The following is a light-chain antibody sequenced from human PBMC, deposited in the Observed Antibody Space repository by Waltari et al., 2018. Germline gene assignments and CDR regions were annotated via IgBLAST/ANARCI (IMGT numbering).Light chain of an antibody. CDR2: GAS. CDR1: QYVSGSY. Sequence: EIVLTQSPGTLSLSPGDRATLSCRASQYVSGSYLAWYQQKPGQAPRLLIYGASSRATGIPDRFRGSGSGTDFTVTISRLEPEDFALYYCHQYGTAPRTFGQGTKVEIK. CDR3: HQYGTAPRT. J-gene: IGKJ1*01. V-gene: IGKV3-20*01.